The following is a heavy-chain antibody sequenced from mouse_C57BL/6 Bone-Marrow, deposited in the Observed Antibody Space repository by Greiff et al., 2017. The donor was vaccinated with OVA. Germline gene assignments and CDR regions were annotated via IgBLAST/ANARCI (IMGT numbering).Heavy chain of an antibody. CDR2: INPSNGGT. Sequence: VQLQQPGTELVKPGASVKLSCKASGYTFTSYWMHWVKQRPGQGLEWIGNINPSNGGTNYNEKFKSKATLTVDKSSSTAYMQLSSLTSEDSAVYYCARGLLRYLYYLDYWGQGTTLTVSS. V-gene: IGHV1-53*01. J-gene: IGHJ2*01. D-gene: IGHD1-1*01. CDR1: GYTFTSYW. CDR3: ARGLLRYLYYLDY.